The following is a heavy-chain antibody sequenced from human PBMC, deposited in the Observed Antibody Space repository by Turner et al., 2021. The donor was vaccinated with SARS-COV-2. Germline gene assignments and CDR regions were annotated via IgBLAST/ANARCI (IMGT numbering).Heavy chain of an antibody. D-gene: IGHD6-19*01. CDR1: GFTFSSYG. Sequence: QVQLVESGGGVFQPGRSLSLSCSASGFTFSSYGMHWVRQAPGKGLEWVAFIWYDGSNKYYADSVKGRFTISRDNSKNTLYLQMNSLRAEDTAVYYCARDKGEGSSGWLIPSGSYYFDYWGQGTLVTVSS. CDR2: IWYDGSNK. V-gene: IGHV3-33*01. J-gene: IGHJ4*02. CDR3: ARDKGEGSSGWLIPSGSYYFDY.